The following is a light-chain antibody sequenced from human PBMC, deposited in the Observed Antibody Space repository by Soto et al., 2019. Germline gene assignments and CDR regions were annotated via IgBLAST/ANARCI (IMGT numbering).Light chain of an antibody. V-gene: IGKV3-15*01. Sequence: EIVMTQSPATLSVSPGERATLSCRASQSVSSNLAWYQQKPGQAPRLLIYGASTRATGIPARFSGSGSGTEFTLTISSLEPEDVAVYYCQQRGNRPPWTFGQGTKVDIK. J-gene: IGKJ1*01. CDR3: QQRGNRPPWT. CDR2: GAS. CDR1: QSVSSN.